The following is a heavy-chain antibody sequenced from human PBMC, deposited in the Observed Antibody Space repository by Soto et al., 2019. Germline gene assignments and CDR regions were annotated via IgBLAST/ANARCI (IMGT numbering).Heavy chain of an antibody. CDR3: AGSISGDPWFDP. J-gene: IGHJ5*02. CDR1: GGSMTSFY. Sequence: PSETLSLTCIVSGGSMTSFYWSWIRQPPGKGLEWIGYVFHSGTTNYNPSLKSRVIISVYTSKNQFSLRLNSVTAADTAVYYCAGSISGDPWFDPWGQGTLVTVSS. V-gene: IGHV4-59*03. D-gene: IGHD2-21*01. CDR2: VFHSGTT.